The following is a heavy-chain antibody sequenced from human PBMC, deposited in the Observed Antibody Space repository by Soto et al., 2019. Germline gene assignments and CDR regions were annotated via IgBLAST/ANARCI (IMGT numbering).Heavy chain of an antibody. D-gene: IGHD2-2*02. CDR3: ARGYCSSTSCYIWDNWFDP. V-gene: IGHV4-59*01. J-gene: IGHJ5*02. CDR1: GGSISRYY. Sequence: PSETLSLTCTVSGGSISRYYWSWIRQPPGKGLEWIGYIYYSGRTNYNPSLKSQVTISVDTSKNQFSLKLSSVTAADTAVYYCARGYCSSTSCYIWDNWFDPWGQGTLVTVSS. CDR2: IYYSGRT.